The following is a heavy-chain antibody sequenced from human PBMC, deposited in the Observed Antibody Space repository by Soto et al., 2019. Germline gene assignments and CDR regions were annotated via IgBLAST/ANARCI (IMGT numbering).Heavy chain of an antibody. CDR1: VCSITNNNF. J-gene: IGHJ4*02. V-gene: IGHV4-4*02. CDR2: MHHIGSN. D-gene: IGHD1-1*01. CDR3: TKNSEYDIEY. Sequence: SSSXSLTWYVCVCSITNNNFLIWFRQPPGGGLEWIGEMHHIGSNNYNPSLKSRVTMSVDTSKNQFFLKLNSVTAADKAVYYCTKNSEYDIEYWGQGTLVNVYS.